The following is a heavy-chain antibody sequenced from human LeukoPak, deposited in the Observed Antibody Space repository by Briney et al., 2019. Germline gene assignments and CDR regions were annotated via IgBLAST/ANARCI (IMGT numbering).Heavy chain of an antibody. CDR2: IYHSGST. Sequence: SETLSLTCAGSGYSISSGYYWGWIRQPPGKGLEWIGSIYHSGSTYYNPSLKSRVTISVDTSKNQFSLKLSSVTAADTAVYYCARVGYCSSTSCPRGAVDYWGQGTLVTVSS. V-gene: IGHV4-38-2*01. J-gene: IGHJ4*02. CDR3: ARVGYCSSTSCPRGAVDY. D-gene: IGHD2-2*01. CDR1: GYSISSGYY.